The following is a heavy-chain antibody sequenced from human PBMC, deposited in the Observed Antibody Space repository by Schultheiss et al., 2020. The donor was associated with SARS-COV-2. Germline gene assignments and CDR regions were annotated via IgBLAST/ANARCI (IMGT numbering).Heavy chain of an antibody. CDR2: IRSKANSYAT. Sequence: GGSLRLSCAASGFTFSTYAMHWVRQASGKGLEWVGRIRSKANSYATAYGASVKGRFIISRDDSKNTAYLQMNSLKTEDTAVYYCTRLPPGIAAAFDPWGQGTLVTVSS. D-gene: IGHD6-13*01. CDR3: TRLPPGIAAAFDP. J-gene: IGHJ5*02. V-gene: IGHV3-73*01. CDR1: GFTFSTYA.